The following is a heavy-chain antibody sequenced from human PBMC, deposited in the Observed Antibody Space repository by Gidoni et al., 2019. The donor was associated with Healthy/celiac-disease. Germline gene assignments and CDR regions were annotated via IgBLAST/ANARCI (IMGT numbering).Heavy chain of an antibody. J-gene: IGHJ4*02. CDR1: GFTFSSYS. V-gene: IGHV3-48*02. D-gene: IGHD3-10*01. CDR2: ISSSSSTI. CDR3: ARDSYPRSYYYGAKFDY. Sequence: EVQLVESGGGLVQPGGSLRLSCAASGFTFSSYSMNWVRQAPGKGLEWVSYISSSSSTIYYADSVKGRFTISRDNAKNSLYLQMNSLRDEDTAVYYCARDSYPRSYYYGAKFDYWGQGTLVTVSS.